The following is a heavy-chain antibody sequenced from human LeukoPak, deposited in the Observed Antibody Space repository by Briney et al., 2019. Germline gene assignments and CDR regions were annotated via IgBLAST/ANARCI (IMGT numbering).Heavy chain of an antibody. CDR2: IIPILGIA. CDR3: ARGLGTGLGAFDI. V-gene: IGHV1-69*04. CDR1: GYTFTSYA. Sequence: ASVKVSCKASGYTFTSYAISWVRQAPGQGLEWMGRIIPILGIANYAQKFQGRVTITADKSTSTAYMELSSLRSEDTAVYYCARGLGTGLGAFDIWGQGTMVTVSS. J-gene: IGHJ3*02. D-gene: IGHD1-1*01.